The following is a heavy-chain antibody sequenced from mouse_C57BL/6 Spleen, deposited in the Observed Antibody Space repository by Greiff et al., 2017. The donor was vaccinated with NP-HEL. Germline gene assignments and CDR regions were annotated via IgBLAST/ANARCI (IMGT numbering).Heavy chain of an antibody. D-gene: IGHD2-4*01. V-gene: IGHV1-59*01. CDR3: ARGGFYDYGGYFDV. J-gene: IGHJ1*03. CDR2: IDPSDSYT. CDR1: GYTFTSYW. Sequence: QVQLQQPGAELVRPGTSVKLSCKASGYTFTSYWMHWVKQRPGQGLEWIGVIDPSDSYTNYNQKFKGKATLTVDTSSSTAYMQLSSLTSEDSAVYYCARGGFYDYGGYFDVWGTGTTVTVSS.